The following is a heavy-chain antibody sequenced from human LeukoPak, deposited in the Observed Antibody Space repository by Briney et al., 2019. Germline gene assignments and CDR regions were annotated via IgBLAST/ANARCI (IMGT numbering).Heavy chain of an antibody. J-gene: IGHJ6*02. CDR3: ARATYGDYDPYYYGMDV. V-gene: IGHV3-66*01. D-gene: IGHD4-17*01. Sequence: GGSLRLSCAASGFTVSSNYMSWVRQAPGKGLEWVSVIYSGGSTYYADSVKGRFTISRDNSKNTLYLQMNSLRAEDTAVYYCARATYGDYDPYYYGMDVWGQGTTVTVSS. CDR1: GFTVSSNY. CDR2: IYSGGST.